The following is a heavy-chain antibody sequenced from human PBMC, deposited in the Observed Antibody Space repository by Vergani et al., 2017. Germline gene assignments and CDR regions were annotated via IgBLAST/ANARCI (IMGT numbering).Heavy chain of an antibody. D-gene: IGHD2-21*02. CDR1: GFTFSDYY. Sequence: QVQLVESGGGVVQPGGSLRLSCAASGFTFSDYYMSWIRQAPGKGLEWVSSISSSSSYIYYADSVKGRFTISRDNAKNSLYLQMNSLRAEDTAVYYCADFLPTYYYMDVWGKGTTVTVSS. V-gene: IGHV3-11*06. CDR3: ADFLPTYYYMDV. J-gene: IGHJ6*03. CDR2: ISSSSSYI.